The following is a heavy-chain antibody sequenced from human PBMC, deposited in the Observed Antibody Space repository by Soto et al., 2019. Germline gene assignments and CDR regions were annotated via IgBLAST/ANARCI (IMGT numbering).Heavy chain of an antibody. CDR2: IKSDGGIT. CDR3: ARELGKYERHYFDN. V-gene: IGHV3-74*01. Sequence: EVQLGESGGGLVQPGGSLRLSCLAPRFSLSNYWRYWVRQAPGKGLMWVSRIKSDGGITNYAAPVKGRLTISRDNAKNSVYLQMNSLRADDTSVYYCARELGKYERHYFDNWGQGTLVTVSS. J-gene: IGHJ4*02. CDR1: RFSLSNYW. D-gene: IGHD1-26*01.